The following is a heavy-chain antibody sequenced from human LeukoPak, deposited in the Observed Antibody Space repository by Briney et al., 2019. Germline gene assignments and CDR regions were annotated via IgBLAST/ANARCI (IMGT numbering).Heavy chain of an antibody. V-gene: IGHV1-69*05. Sequence: ASVKVSCKASGGTFSSYAISWVRQAPGQGLEWMGGIIPIFGTANYAQKFQGRVTITTDESTSTAYMELSSLRSEDTAVYYFARAITMVRGDAFDIWGQGTMVTVSS. J-gene: IGHJ3*02. CDR2: IIPIFGTA. CDR3: ARAITMVRGDAFDI. CDR1: GGTFSSYA. D-gene: IGHD3-10*01.